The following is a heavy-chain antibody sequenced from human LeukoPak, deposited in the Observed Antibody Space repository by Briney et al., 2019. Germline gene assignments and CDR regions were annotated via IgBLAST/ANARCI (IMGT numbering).Heavy chain of an antibody. J-gene: IGHJ4*02. CDR2: IYHSGST. CDR3: ARAPMDYGDYVQCGY. Sequence: SETLSLTCAVSGGSISSGGYSWSWIRQPPGKGLEWIGYIYHSGSTYYNPSLKSRVTISVDRSKNQFSLKLSSVTAADTAVYYCARAPMDYGDYVQCGYWGQGTLVTVSS. D-gene: IGHD4-17*01. CDR1: GGSISSGGYS. V-gene: IGHV4-30-2*01.